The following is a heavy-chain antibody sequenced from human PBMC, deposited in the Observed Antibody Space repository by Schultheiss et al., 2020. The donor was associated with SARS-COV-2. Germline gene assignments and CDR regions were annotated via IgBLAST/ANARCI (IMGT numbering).Heavy chain of an antibody. CDR2: IYYSGST. CDR3: ARCPLWFGSLYYYGMDV. CDR1: GGSISSGGYY. Sequence: SETLSLTCTVSGGSISSGGYYWSWIRQHPGKGLEWIGSIYYSGSTNYNPSLRSRVTISVDTSKNQFSLKLSSVTAADTAVYYCARCPLWFGSLYYYGMDVWGQGTTVTVSS. D-gene: IGHD3-10*01. V-gene: IGHV4-31*03. J-gene: IGHJ6*02.